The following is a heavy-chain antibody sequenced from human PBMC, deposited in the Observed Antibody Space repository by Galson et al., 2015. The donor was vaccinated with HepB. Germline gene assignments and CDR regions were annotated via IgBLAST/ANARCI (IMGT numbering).Heavy chain of an antibody. CDR3: ARYCSSTSCYRAFDI. D-gene: IGHD2-2*01. V-gene: IGHV3-30*04. CDR2: ISYDGSNK. J-gene: IGHJ3*02. CDR1: GFTFSSYA. Sequence: SLRLSCAASGFTFSSYAMHWVRQAPGKGLEWVAVISYDGSNKYYADSVKGRFTISRDNSKNTLYLQMNSLRAEDTAEYYCARYCSSTSCYRAFDIWGQGTMVTVSS.